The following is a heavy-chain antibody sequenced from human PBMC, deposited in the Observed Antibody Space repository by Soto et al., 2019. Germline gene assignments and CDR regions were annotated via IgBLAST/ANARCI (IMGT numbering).Heavy chain of an antibody. Sequence: PSETLSLTCTVSGGSISSGGYYWSWIRQHPGKGLEWIGYIYYSGSTYYNPSLKSRVTISVDTSKNQFSLRLSSVTAADTAVYYCAREPPPITIFGVVTRHNWFDPWGQGTLVTVSS. CDR2: IYYSGST. J-gene: IGHJ5*02. V-gene: IGHV4-31*03. CDR3: AREPPPITIFGVVTRHNWFDP. D-gene: IGHD3-3*01. CDR1: GGSISSGGYY.